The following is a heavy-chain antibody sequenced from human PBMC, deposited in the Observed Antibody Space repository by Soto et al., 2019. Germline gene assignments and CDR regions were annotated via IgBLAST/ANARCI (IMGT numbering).Heavy chain of an antibody. V-gene: IGHV1-69*01. D-gene: IGHD2-2*02. CDR1: GGTFSSYA. CDR3: ARDGRYCSSTSCYTNWFDP. Sequence: QVQLVQSGAEVKKPGSSVKVSCKASGGTFSSYAISWVRQAPGQGLEWMGGIIPIFGTANYAQKFQVRVTITADESTSTAYMELSSLRSEDTAVYYCARDGRYCSSTSCYTNWFDPWGQGTLVTVSS. CDR2: IIPIFGTA. J-gene: IGHJ5*02.